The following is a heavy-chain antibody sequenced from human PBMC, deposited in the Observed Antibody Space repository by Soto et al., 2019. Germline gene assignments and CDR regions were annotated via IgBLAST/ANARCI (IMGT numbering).Heavy chain of an antibody. J-gene: IGHJ5*02. D-gene: IGHD3-3*01. Sequence: PSETLSLTCTVSGGSISSGGYYCSWIRQHPGKGLEWIGYIYYSGSTYYNPSLKSRVTISVDTSKNQFSLKLSSVTAADTAVYYCAREDYDFWSGYSWGWFDPWGQGTLVTVSS. CDR3: AREDYDFWSGYSWGWFDP. CDR1: GGSISSGGYY. CDR2: IYYSGST. V-gene: IGHV4-30-4*08.